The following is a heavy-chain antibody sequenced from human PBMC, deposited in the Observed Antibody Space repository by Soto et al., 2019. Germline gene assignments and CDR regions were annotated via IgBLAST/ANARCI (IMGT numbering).Heavy chain of an antibody. CDR1: GGSISSYY. CDR2: IYYSGST. J-gene: IGHJ4*02. Sequence: SETLSLTCTVSGGSISSYYWSWIRQPPGKGLEWIGYIYYSGSTNYNPSLKSRVTISVDTSKNQFSLKLSSVTAADTAVYYCARRNSSSSPFFDYWGQGTLVTVSS. V-gene: IGHV4-59*08. D-gene: IGHD6-13*01. CDR3: ARRNSSSSPFFDY.